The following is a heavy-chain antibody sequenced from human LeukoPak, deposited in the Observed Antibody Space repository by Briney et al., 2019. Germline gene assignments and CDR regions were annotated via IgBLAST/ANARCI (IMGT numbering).Heavy chain of an antibody. CDR3: ARYHYYGSGSYCD. V-gene: IGHV1-69*01. Sequence: SVKVSCKASGGTFSSYAISWVRQAPGQGLEWMGGIIPIFGTANYTQKFQGRVTITADESTSTAYMELSSLRSEDTAVYYCARYHYYGSGSYCDWGQGTLVTVSS. CDR2: IIPIFGTA. J-gene: IGHJ4*02. CDR1: GGTFSSYA. D-gene: IGHD3-10*01.